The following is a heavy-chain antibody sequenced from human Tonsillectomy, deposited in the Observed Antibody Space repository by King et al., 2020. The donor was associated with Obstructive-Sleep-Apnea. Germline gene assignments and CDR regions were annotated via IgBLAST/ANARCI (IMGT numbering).Heavy chain of an antibody. CDR1: GFTFHDHT. CDR3: AKDSDYTIDY. Sequence: QLVQSGGVVVQPGESLRLSCAASGFTFHDHTIHWVRLAPGKGLEWVSLITWDGSNTYYADSVRGRLTISRDKSKNSLYLQMNSLRTEDTALYYCAKDSDYTIDYWGQGTLVTVSS. J-gene: IGHJ4*02. CDR2: ITWDGSNT. V-gene: IGHV3-43*01. D-gene: IGHD5-12*01.